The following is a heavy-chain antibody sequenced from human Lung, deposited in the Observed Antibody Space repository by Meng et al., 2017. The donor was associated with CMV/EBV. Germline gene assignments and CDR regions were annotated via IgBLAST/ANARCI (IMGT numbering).Heavy chain of an antibody. CDR2: ISSSYAV. V-gene: IGHV3-69-1*01. J-gene: IGHJ6*02. D-gene: IGHD6-19*01. CDR3: ARVLLDVRGWYYQGMDV. Sequence: GGSLRPSCAASGFRSSDYYMTWIRQAPGKALEWVSYISSSYAVDYANSLKGRFTISRDNAKNSMYLQMNSLRAEDTAIYYCARVLLDVRGWYYQGMDVWGQGTTVTVSS. CDR1: GFRSSDYY.